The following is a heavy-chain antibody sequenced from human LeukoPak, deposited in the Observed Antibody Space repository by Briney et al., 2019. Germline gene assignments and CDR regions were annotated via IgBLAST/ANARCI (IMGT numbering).Heavy chain of an antibody. Sequence: PGGSLRLSCAASGFTFSSYSMNWVRQAPGKGLEWVSYISSSSSTIYYADSVKGRFTISRDNAKNSLYPQMNSLRAEDTAVYYCARVPEGFRITIFGVVTSGAPYYYYYMDVWGKGTTVTVSS. CDR1: GFTFSSYS. CDR3: ARVPEGFRITIFGVVTSGAPYYYYYMDV. CDR2: ISSSSSTI. J-gene: IGHJ6*03. V-gene: IGHV3-48*01. D-gene: IGHD3-3*01.